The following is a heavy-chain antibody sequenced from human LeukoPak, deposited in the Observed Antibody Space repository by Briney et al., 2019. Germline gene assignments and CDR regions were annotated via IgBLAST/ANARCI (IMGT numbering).Heavy chain of an antibody. CDR1: GYTFADYF. Sequence: SVTVSCKTSGYTFADYFIHWVRQAPGQGLGWMGGIIPIFGTANYAQKFQGRVTITTDESTSTAYMELSSLRSEDTAVYYCARGAWVVPAAPRTNWFDPWGQGTLVTVSS. D-gene: IGHD2-2*01. CDR3: ARGAWVVPAAPRTNWFDP. J-gene: IGHJ5*02. V-gene: IGHV1-69*05. CDR2: IIPIFGTA.